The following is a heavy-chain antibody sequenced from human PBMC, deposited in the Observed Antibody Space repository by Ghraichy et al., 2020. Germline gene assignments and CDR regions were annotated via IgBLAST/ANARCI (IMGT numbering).Heavy chain of an antibody. Sequence: GGSLRLSCAASGFTFSTYSMHWVRQAPGKGPEWVAVISHDGNAKYYGDSVKGRSAISRDNSKNTLYLQMSSLRAEDTAVYYCARDVKSSSWSYYYYAMDVWGHGTTVTVSS. V-gene: IGHV3-30*09. J-gene: IGHJ6*02. D-gene: IGHD6-13*01. CDR2: ISHDGNAK. CDR3: ARDVKSSSWSYYYYAMDV. CDR1: GFTFSTYS.